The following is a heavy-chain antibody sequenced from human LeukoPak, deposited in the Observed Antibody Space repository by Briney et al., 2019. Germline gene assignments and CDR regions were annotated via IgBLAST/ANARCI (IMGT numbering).Heavy chain of an antibody. CDR3: AMTPGGAFDL. CDR1: GFNFNRNW. D-gene: IGHD4-23*01. CDR2: INGDGGVT. J-gene: IGHJ5*02. Sequence: HSGGSLRLSCAASGFNFNRNWMHWVRQAPGKGLVWVARINGDGGVTNYADSLKGRFTISRDSAKNTLYLQMHSLRVEDTAVYYCAMTPGGAFDLWGRGTLVTVSS. V-gene: IGHV3-74*01.